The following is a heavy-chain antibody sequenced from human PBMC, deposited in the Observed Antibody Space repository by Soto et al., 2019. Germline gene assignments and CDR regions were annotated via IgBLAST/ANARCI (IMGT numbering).Heavy chain of an antibody. J-gene: IGHJ4*02. V-gene: IGHV4-59*01. D-gene: IGHD2-15*01. CDR3: ARVWGCSGGSCLPYFDY. Sequence: SETLSLTCTVSGGSISSYYWSWIRQPPGKGLEWIGYIYYSGSTNYNPSLKSRVTISVDTSKNQFSLKLSSVTAADTAVYYCARVWGCSGGSCLPYFDYWGQGTLVTVSS. CDR1: GGSISSYY. CDR2: IYYSGST.